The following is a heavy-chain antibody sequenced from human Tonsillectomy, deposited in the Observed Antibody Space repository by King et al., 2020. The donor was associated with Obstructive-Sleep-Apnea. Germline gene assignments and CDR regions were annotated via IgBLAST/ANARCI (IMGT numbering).Heavy chain of an antibody. D-gene: IGHD3-22*01. CDR2: IYYSWST. CDR3: ARHFPYYYDRSRNYGMDV. V-gene: IGHV4-39*01. J-gene: IGHJ6*02. CDR1: GGSISSSSYY. Sequence: QLQESGPGLVKPSETLSLTCTVSGGSISSSSYYWGWIRQPPGKGLEWIGSIYYSWSTYYNPSLKSRVTISVDTSKNQFSLKLSSVTAADTAVYYCARHFPYYYDRSRNYGMDVWGQGTTVTVSS.